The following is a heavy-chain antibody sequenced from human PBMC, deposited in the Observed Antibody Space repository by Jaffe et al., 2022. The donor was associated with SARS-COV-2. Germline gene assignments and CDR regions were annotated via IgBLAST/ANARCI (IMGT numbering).Heavy chain of an antibody. CDR1: GFTFSNAW. CDR3: TTWGASYESY. V-gene: IGHV3-15*01. J-gene: IGHJ4*02. D-gene: IGHD1-26*01. CDR2: IISKTEGGTT. Sequence: EVQLVESGGGFVKPGGSLRLSCAASGFTFSNAWMSWVRQAPGKGLEWVGRIISKTEGGTTDYAAPVKGRFIISRDDSKNRLFLQMNNLRVEDTAVYYCTTWGASYESYWGQGTPVTVSS.